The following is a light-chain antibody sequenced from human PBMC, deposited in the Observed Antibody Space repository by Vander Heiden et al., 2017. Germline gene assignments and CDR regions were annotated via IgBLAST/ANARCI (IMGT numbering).Light chain of an antibody. V-gene: IGKV1-39*01. CDR2: AAS. Sequence: DIQMTPSPSSLSASVGDRVTITCRASQSISSDLNWYQQKQWKAPKLLIYAASSLQSGVPSRFSGTRSGTDFTLTIMRLNPEDIATYYCQQCESTLGTFGRGTKVEIK. CDR3: QQCESTLGT. J-gene: IGKJ3*01. CDR1: QSISSD.